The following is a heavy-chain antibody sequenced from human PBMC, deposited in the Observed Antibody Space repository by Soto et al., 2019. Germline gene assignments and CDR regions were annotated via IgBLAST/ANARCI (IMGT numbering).Heavy chain of an antibody. V-gene: IGHV1-58*01. CDR3: AAGICSSTSCYIPSYYGMDV. Sequence: SVKVSCKASGFTFTSSAVQWVRQARGQRLEWIGWIVVGSGNTNYAQKFQERVTITRDMSTSTAYMELSSLRSEDTAVYYCAAGICSSTSCYIPSYYGMDVWGQGATVTVSS. D-gene: IGHD2-2*02. J-gene: IGHJ6*02. CDR1: GFTFTSSA. CDR2: IVVGSGNT.